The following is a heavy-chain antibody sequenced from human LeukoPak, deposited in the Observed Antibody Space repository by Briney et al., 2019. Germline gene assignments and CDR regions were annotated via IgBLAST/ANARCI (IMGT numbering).Heavy chain of an antibody. J-gene: IGHJ6*02. CDR3: ARDEGSIQLGFYYYYGMDV. CDR2: ISSSSYI. V-gene: IGHV3-21*01. Sequence: GGSLRLSCAASGFTFSSYSMNWVRQAPGKGLEWVSSISSSSYIYYADSVKGRFTISRDNAKNSLYLQMNSLRAEDTAVYYCARDEGSIQLGFYYYYGMDVWGQGTTVTVSS. D-gene: IGHD5-18*01. CDR1: GFTFSSYS.